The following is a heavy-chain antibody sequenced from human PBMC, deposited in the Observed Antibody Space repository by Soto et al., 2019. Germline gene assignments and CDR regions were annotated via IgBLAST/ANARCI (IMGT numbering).Heavy chain of an antibody. CDR3: ARDRDSSSWTGTVGGFDP. Sequence: PSETLSLTCTVSGGSISSYYWSWIRQPPGKGLEWIGYIYYSGSTNYNPSLKSRVTISVDTSKNQFSLKLSSVTAADTAVYYCARDRDSSSWTGTVGGFDPWGQGTLVTVSS. J-gene: IGHJ5*02. CDR1: GGSISSYY. CDR2: IYYSGST. V-gene: IGHV4-59*01. D-gene: IGHD6-13*01.